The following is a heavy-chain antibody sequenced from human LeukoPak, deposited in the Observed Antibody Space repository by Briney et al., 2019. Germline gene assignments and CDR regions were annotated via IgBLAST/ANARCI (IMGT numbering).Heavy chain of an antibody. Sequence: GGTLRLSCAASGFTFSSYGMSWVRQAPGKGLEWVSAISGSGGSTYYADSVKGRFTISRDNAKNSLYLQMNSLRAEDTAVYYCAKNLGITADPFDYWGQGTLVTASS. CDR3: AKNLGITADPFDY. CDR2: ISGSGGST. D-gene: IGHD3-10*01. V-gene: IGHV3-23*01. J-gene: IGHJ4*02. CDR1: GFTFSSYG.